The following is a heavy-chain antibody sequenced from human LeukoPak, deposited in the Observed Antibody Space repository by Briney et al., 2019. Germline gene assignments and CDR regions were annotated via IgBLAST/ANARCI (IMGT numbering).Heavy chain of an antibody. Sequence: GRSLRLSCALSGFTLSGSVIHSVCQGAGKGREWGGRIRSKRNNYATAYAASVKGRFTISRDDSKNTVYLHMDSLKTEDTALYYCSRLEDTSPIEVALDIWGQGTVVTVSS. CDR1: GFTLSGSV. CDR3: SRLEDTSPIEVALDI. D-gene: IGHD2-2*01. J-gene: IGHJ3*02. CDR2: IRSKRNNYAT. V-gene: IGHV3-73*01.